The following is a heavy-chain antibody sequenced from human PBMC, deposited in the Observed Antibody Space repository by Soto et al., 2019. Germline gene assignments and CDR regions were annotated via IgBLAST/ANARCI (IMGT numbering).Heavy chain of an antibody. V-gene: IGHV3-33*01. Sequence: QVQLVESGGGVVQPGRSLRLSCAASGFTFSSYGMHWVRQAPGKGLEWVAVIWYDGSNKYYADSVKGRFTISRDNSKNTLYLQMTSLRAEATAVYYCARDGYCSGGSCYSVPVFDYWGQGTLVTVSS. CDR1: GFTFSSYG. CDR3: ARDGYCSGGSCYSVPVFDY. D-gene: IGHD2-15*01. CDR2: IWYDGSNK. J-gene: IGHJ4*02.